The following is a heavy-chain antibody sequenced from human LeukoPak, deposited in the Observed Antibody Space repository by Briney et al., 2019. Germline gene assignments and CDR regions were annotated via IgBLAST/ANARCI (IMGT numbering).Heavy chain of an antibody. V-gene: IGHV4-61*02. D-gene: IGHD6-13*01. CDR2: IYTSGST. J-gene: IGHJ5*02. CDR3: ASVVLGSWGIAAAGGWFDP. CDR1: GGSISSGSYY. Sequence: PSQTLSLTCTVSGGSISSGSYYWSWIRQPAGKGLEWIGRIYTSGSTNYNPSLKSRVTISVDTSKNQFSLKLSSVTAADTAVYYCASVVLGSWGIAAAGGWFDPWGQGTLVTVSS.